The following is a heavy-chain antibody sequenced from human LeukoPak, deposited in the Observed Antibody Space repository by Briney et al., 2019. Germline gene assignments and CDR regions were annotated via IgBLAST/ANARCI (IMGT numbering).Heavy chain of an antibody. Sequence: GGSLRLSCAASGFTFSSYTMNWVRQPPGKGLEWVSVIYSGGSTYYADSVKGRFTISRDNSKNTLYLQMNSLRAEDTAVYYCGVWLGYYFDYWGQGTLVTVSS. V-gene: IGHV3-53*01. CDR3: GVWLGYYFDY. CDR2: IYSGGST. J-gene: IGHJ4*02. CDR1: GFTFSSYT. D-gene: IGHD5-18*01.